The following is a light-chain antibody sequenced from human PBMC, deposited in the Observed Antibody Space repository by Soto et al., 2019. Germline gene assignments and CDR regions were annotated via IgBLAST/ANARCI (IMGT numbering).Light chain of an antibody. CDR1: NIGSKN. V-gene: IGLV3-21*02. CDR3: QVWDSTSDHVV. CDR2: DDR. J-gene: IGLJ2*01. Sequence: SYELTQPPSVSVAPGQTATITSEGNNIGSKNVHWYQQKPGQAPALVVYDDRGRPSGVPERLSGSNSGNTATLTISRVEAGDEADYYCQVWDSTSDHVVFGGGTKLTVL.